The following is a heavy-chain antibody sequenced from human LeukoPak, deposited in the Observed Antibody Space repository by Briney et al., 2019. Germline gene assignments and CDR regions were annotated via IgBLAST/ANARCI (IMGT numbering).Heavy chain of an antibody. CDR2: ISVYNGNT. D-gene: IGHD3-22*01. CDR1: GYTFTSYG. Sequence: ASVKVSCKASGYTFTSYGISWVRQAPGQGLEWMGWISVYNGNTNYAQKLQGRVTMTTDTSTSTAYMELRSLRSDDTAVYYCARSWYYYDSSGQQERAFDIWGQGTMVTVSS. V-gene: IGHV1-18*01. CDR3: ARSWYYYDSSGQQERAFDI. J-gene: IGHJ3*02.